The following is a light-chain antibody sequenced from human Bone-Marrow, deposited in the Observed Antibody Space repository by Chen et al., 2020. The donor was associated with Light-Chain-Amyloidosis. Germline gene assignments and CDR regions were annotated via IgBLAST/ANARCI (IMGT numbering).Light chain of an antibody. CDR3: QVWDRSSDRPV. J-gene: IGLJ3*02. V-gene: IGLV3-21*02. CDR1: NIGSTS. CDR2: DDS. Sequence: SYVLTQPSSLSVAPGQTATNACGGNNIGSTSVHWYQQTPGQAPLLVVYDDSDRPSGIPERLSGSNSGNTATLTISRVEAGDEDDDYCQVWDRSSDRPVFGGGTKLTVL.